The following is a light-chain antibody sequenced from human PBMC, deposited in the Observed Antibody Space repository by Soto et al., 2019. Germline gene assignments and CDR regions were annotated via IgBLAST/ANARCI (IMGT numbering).Light chain of an antibody. CDR1: SSNIGAGYD. CDR2: GNS. Sequence: QSVLTQPPSVSGAPGQRVTISCTGSSSNIGAGYDVHWYQQLPGTAPKLLIYGNSNRPSGVPDRFSGSKSGTSASLAITGLQADDGADYYCQSYDSSLSGWVFGGGTQLTVL. J-gene: IGLJ3*02. CDR3: QSYDSSLSGWV. V-gene: IGLV1-40*01.